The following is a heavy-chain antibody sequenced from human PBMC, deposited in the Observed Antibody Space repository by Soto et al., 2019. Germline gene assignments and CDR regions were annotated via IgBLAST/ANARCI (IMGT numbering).Heavy chain of an antibody. CDR3: ARDPHDYIWGSYRYPDY. CDR2: ISSSSSYI. V-gene: IGHV3-21*01. J-gene: IGHJ4*02. Sequence: GGSLRLSCAASGFTFSSYSMNWVRQAPGKGLERVSSISSSSSYIYYADSVKGRFTISRDNAKNSLYLQMNSLRAEDTAVYYCARDPHDYIWGSYRYPDYWGQGTLVTVSS. D-gene: IGHD3-16*02. CDR1: GFTFSSYS.